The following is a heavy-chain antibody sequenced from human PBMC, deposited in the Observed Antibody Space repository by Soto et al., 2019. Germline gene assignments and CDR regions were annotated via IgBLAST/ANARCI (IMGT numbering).Heavy chain of an antibody. CDR1: GGTFSSYA. V-gene: IGHV1-69*13. J-gene: IGHJ5*02. CDR3: ARDPIMDGWFDP. CDR2: IIPIFGTA. D-gene: IGHD3-16*01. Sequence: GASVKVSCKASGGTFSSYAISWVRQAPGQGLEWMGGIIPIFGTANYAQKFQGRVTITADESTSTAYMELSSLRSEDTAVYYCARDPIMDGWFDPWGQGTLVTVSS.